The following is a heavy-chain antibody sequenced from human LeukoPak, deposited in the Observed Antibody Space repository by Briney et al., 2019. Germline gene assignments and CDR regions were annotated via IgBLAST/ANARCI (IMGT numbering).Heavy chain of an antibody. CDR2: ISGSGGST. D-gene: IGHD2-15*01. J-gene: IGHJ4*02. V-gene: IGHV3-23*01. Sequence: GGSLRLSCAASGFTFRTYAMSWVRQAPGKGLEWVSAISGSGGSTFYADSVKGRFTISRDNSKNTLDVQMNSLRAEDTAVYYCAKGTVVGSHFDYWGQGTLVTVSS. CDR1: GFTFRTYA. CDR3: AKGTVVGSHFDY.